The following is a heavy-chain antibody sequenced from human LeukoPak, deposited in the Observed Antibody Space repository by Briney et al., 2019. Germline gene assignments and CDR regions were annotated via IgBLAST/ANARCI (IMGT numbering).Heavy chain of an antibody. CDR1: GGSIRTYY. CDR3: ARGDFYRYYFDY. D-gene: IGHD2/OR15-2a*01. J-gene: IGHJ4*02. Sequence: PSETLSLTCTVSGGSIRTYYWSWIRQPPGKGLEWIGYIYTSGSTNYNPSLKSRVTMSLDTSENQFSLKHSSVTAADTAVYYCARGDFYRYYFDYWGQGTLVTVSS. CDR2: IYTSGST. V-gene: IGHV4-4*09.